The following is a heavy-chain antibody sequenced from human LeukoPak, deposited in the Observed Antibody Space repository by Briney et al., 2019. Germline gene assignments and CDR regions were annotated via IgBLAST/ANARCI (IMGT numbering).Heavy chain of an antibody. CDR3: ARGYSSSSWSLFDY. J-gene: IGHJ4*02. Sequence: PGGSLRLSCAASGFTFSTYWMHWVRQAPGKGLVWVSRIDSDRGTTSYADSVRGRFTISRDNAKNTLFLQMNSLRGDDTAVYYCARGYSSSSWSLFDYWGQGTLVTVSS. V-gene: IGHV3-74*01. CDR2: IDSDRGTT. CDR1: GFTFSTYW. D-gene: IGHD6-6*01.